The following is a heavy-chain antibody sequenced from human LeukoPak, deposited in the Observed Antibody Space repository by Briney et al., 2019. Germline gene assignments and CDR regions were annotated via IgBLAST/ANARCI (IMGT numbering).Heavy chain of an antibody. D-gene: IGHD2-8*01. CDR3: AGSLGYCTSNVCYLKY. CDR2: INADNGNT. J-gene: IGHJ4*02. CDR1: GFTFSDYA. Sequence: GASVKVSCKASGFTFSDYAIHWVRQAPGQRLEWMGWINADNGNTKYAQEFQGRVTITRDTSATTAYMELSSLRSEDTAVYYCAGSLGYCTSNVCYLKYWGQGTLVTVSS. V-gene: IGHV1-3*03.